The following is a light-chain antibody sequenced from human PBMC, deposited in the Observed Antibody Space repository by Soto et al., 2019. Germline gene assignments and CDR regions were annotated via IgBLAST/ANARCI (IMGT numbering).Light chain of an antibody. CDR3: QQYGGSWT. CDR2: STS. CDR1: QSVTSTY. J-gene: IGKJ1*01. V-gene: IGKV3-20*01. Sequence: EIVLTQSPGTLSLSPGESATLSCRASQSVTSTYSAWYQQKPGQSPRVIIYSTSTRATGVPDRFSGSGSGTDFTLTISRLEPEDFAVYYCQQYGGSWTFGQGTKVEIK.